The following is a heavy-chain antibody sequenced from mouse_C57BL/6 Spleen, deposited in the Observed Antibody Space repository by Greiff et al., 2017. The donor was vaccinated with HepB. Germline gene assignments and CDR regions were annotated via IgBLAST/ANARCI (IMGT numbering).Heavy chain of an antibody. D-gene: IGHD1-1*01. CDR1: GFTFSSYA. Sequence: EVQRVESGEGLVKPGGSLKLSCAASGFTFSSYAMSWVRQTPEKRLEWVAYISSGGDYIYYADTVKGRFTISRDNARNTLYLQMSSLKSEDTAMYYCTREGDITTVVGPFAYWGQGTLVTVSA. V-gene: IGHV5-9-1*02. CDR3: TREGDITTVVGPFAY. CDR2: ISSGGDYI. J-gene: IGHJ3*01.